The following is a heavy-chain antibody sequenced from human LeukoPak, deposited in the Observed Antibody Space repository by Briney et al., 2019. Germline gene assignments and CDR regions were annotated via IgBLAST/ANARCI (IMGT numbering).Heavy chain of an antibody. J-gene: IGHJ4*02. V-gene: IGHV4-31*03. CDR3: SRGLDSRKLGY. Sequence: SETLSLTCTVSGASFNSDDQYWNWIRQSPGKGLEWIGSIHPSGMLYNNPSLESRVTMSRGTSKNQFSLHLNSVTAADTAVYFRSRGLDSRKLGYWGQGILVTVSS. D-gene: IGHD3-22*01. CDR2: IHPSGML. CDR1: GASFNSDDQY.